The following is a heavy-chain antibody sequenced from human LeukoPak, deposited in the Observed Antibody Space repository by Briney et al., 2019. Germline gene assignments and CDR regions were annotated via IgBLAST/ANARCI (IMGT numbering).Heavy chain of an antibody. J-gene: IGHJ6*02. V-gene: IGHV3-15*01. D-gene: IGHD6-13*01. CDR2: IKSKTDGGTT. CDR1: GFTFSNAW. Sequence: GGSLRLSCAASGFTFSNAWMSWVRQAPGKGLEWVGRIKSKTDGGTTDYAAPVKGRFTISRDDSKNTLYLQMNSLKTEDTAVYYCTTAADSSSWKNYYYGMDVWGQGTTVTVSS. CDR3: TTAADSSSWKNYYYGMDV.